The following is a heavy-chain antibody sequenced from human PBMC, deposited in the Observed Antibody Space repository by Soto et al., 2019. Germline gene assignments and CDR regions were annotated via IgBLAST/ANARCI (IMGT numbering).Heavy chain of an antibody. D-gene: IGHD3-10*01. CDR1: GYMFSKYG. V-gene: IGHV3-33*01. Sequence: QVQLVESGGGVVQPGRSLRLSCEGSGYMFSKYGMNWVRQAPGKGLEWVAIIWYDGSNDFYADSVKGRFTISKDNSKNTVYLQMDSLRVDDTAIYYCGRAGVPNWVDPWGQGTLVTVSS. J-gene: IGHJ5*02. CDR2: IWYDGSND. CDR3: GRAGVPNWVDP.